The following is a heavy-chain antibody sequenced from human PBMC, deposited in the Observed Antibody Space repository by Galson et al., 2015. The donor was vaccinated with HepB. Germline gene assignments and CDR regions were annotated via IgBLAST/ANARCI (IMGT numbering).Heavy chain of an antibody. V-gene: IGHV3-21*01. D-gene: IGHD3-10*01. CDR2: ISSSSSYI. J-gene: IGHJ4*02. CDR1: GFTFGSYS. CDR3: ARGDYGSGSPGRN. Sequence: SLRLSCAASGFTFGSYSMNWVRQAPGKGLEWVSSISSSSSYIYYADSVKGRFTISRDNAKNSLYLQMNSLRAEDTAVYYCARGDYGSGSPGRNWGQGTLVTVSS.